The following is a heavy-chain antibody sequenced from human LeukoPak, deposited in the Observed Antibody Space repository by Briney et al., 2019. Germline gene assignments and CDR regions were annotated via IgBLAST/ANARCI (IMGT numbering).Heavy chain of an antibody. Sequence: GGSLRLSCAASGFTFSTYAMNWVRQAPGEGLKWVSCITGDSAYIYCADSVKGRFTISRDNTKNSLYLQMNSLRAEDTAVYYCARYGVSSSTSYIDFWGQGTLVTVSS. D-gene: IGHD2-2*01. J-gene: IGHJ4*02. CDR2: ITGDSAYI. CDR3: ARYGVSSSTSYIDF. CDR1: GFTFSTYA. V-gene: IGHV3-21*01.